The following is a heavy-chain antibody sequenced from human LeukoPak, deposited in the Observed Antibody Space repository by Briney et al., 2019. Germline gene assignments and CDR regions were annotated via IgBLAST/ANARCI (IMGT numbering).Heavy chain of an antibody. D-gene: IGHD3-16*01. J-gene: IGHJ6*03. CDR2: IRGKANSYAT. Sequence: GGSLRLSCAASGFTFSGSAMHWVRQASGKGLEWVGRIRGKANSYATEYAASVEGRFTMSRDDSKNTAYLRMNSLKTEDTAVYYCTSTFIDDYYYYMDVWGTGTTVTVSS. CDR1: GFTFSGSA. CDR3: TSTFIDDYYYYMDV. V-gene: IGHV3-73*01.